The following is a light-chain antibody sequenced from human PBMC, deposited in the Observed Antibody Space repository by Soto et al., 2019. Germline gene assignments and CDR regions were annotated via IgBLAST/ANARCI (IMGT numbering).Light chain of an antibody. CDR1: QTISNY. Sequence: DIQMTQSPSSLSASIGDRVTITCRASQTISNYLNWYQQKSGKAPNVLISTASTLQSGVPPRFSSSASGADFTLTISSLQPEDFATYYCQQSYSPPWTFGQGTKVEIK. CDR3: QQSYSPPWT. V-gene: IGKV1-39*01. J-gene: IGKJ1*01. CDR2: TAS.